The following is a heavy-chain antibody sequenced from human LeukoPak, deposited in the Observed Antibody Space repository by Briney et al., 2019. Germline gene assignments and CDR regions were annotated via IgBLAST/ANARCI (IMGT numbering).Heavy chain of an antibody. J-gene: IGHJ4*02. CDR2: ISSTGGST. CDR1: GFTFTNYA. Sequence: PGGSLRLSCSASGFTFTNYAMHWVRQAPGKGLEYVSGISSTGGSTLYADSVKGRFTISRDNSKNTLYLQMNSLRAEDTAAYYCARGIAAAGIVGVFDYWGQGTLVTVSS. V-gene: IGHV3-64*04. CDR3: ARGIAAAGIVGVFDY. D-gene: IGHD6-13*01.